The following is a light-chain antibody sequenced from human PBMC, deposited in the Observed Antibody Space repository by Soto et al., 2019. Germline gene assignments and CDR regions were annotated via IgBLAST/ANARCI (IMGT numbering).Light chain of an antibody. CDR3: SSYTSSSTRV. J-gene: IGLJ1*01. Sequence: QSVLTQPASVLGSPGQSITIPSTGTTGNVGGYNSVSWYQQHPGKAPKLVIYEVTNRPSGISNRFSGSKSGNTASLTISGLQAEDEADYYCSSYTSSSTRVFGTGTKVTVL. V-gene: IGLV2-14*01. CDR2: EVT. CDR1: TGNVGGYNS.